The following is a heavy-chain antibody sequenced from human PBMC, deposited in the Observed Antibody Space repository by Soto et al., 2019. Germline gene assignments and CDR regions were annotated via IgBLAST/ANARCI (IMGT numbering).Heavy chain of an antibody. Sequence: PSETLSLTCAVYGGSFSGYYWSWIRQPPGKGLEWIGEIHHSGSTNYDPSLKSRATVSVDTSKNQFSLRLSSVTAADTAVYYCARGGYWTFDYWGQAPLVSVSS. CDR3: ARGGYWTFDY. CDR1: GGSFSGYY. D-gene: IGHD2-15*01. V-gene: IGHV4-34*01. CDR2: IHHSGST. J-gene: IGHJ4*02.